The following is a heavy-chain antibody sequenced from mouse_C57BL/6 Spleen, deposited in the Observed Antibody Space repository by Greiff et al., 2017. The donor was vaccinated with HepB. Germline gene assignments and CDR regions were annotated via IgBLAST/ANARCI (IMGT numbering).Heavy chain of an antibody. CDR3: ARDYYGSSPYYFDY. Sequence: QVQLQQSGPELVKPGASVKISCKASGYAFSSSWMNWVKQRPGKGLEWIGRIYPGDGDTNYNGKFKGKATLTADKSSSTAYMQLSSLTSEDSAVYCCARDYYGSSPYYFDYWGQGTTLTVSS. CDR1: GYAFSSSW. CDR2: IYPGDGDT. D-gene: IGHD1-1*01. J-gene: IGHJ2*01. V-gene: IGHV1-82*01.